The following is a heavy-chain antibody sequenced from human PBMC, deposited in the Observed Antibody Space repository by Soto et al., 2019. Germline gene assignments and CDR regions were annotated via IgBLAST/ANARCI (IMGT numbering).Heavy chain of an antibody. Sequence: PSETLSLTCTVSGGSISSGGYYWSWIRQHPGKGLGWIGYIYYSGSTNYNPSLKSRVTISVDTSKNQFSLKLSSVTAADTAVYYCARVPEMGNWFDPWGQGTLVTVSS. J-gene: IGHJ5*02. D-gene: IGHD2-8*01. V-gene: IGHV4-61*08. CDR3: ARVPEMGNWFDP. CDR1: GGSISSGGYY. CDR2: IYYSGST.